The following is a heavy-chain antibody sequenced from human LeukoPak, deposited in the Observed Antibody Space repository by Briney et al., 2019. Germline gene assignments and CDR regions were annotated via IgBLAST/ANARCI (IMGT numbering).Heavy chain of an antibody. V-gene: IGHV3-53*01. CDR1: GFTFRDYW. CDR3: AGYSNYYMDV. CDR2: IYSGGST. Sequence: PGGSLRLSCAASGFTFRDYWMTWVRQAPGKGLEWVSVIYSGGSTYYADSVKGRFTISRDNSKNTLYLQMNSLRAEDTAVYYCAGYSNYYMDVWGKGTTVTVSS. D-gene: IGHD4-11*01. J-gene: IGHJ6*03.